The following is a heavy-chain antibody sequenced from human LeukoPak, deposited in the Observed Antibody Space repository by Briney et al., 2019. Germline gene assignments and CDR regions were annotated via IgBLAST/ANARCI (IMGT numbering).Heavy chain of an antibody. J-gene: IGHJ3*02. V-gene: IGHV4-4*07. D-gene: IGHD5-24*01. CDR3: ARKDGGI. CDR1: GASVSSYY. Sequence: PSETLSLTCTVSGASVSSYYWIWIRQPAGRGLEWIGRIDASGSTNYNPSLKGRVTMSVDSSKNQFSLKVSSVTAADTAVYYCARKDGGIWGQGTMVTVSS. CDR2: IDASGST.